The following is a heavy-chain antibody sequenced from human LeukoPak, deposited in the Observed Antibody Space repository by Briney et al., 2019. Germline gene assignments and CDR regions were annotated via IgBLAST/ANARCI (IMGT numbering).Heavy chain of an antibody. Sequence: GVSLRLSCAASGFTFSDYYMSWIRQAPGNGLECVSYISSGGNTIQYVDSVRGRFTISRDNAENSLYLQMNRLRAEDTAVYDWARGEDAFDVWGQGTMVTVSS. J-gene: IGHJ3*01. V-gene: IGHV3-11*01. CDR3: ARGEDAFDV. D-gene: IGHD3-16*01. CDR2: ISSGGNTI. CDR1: GFTFSDYY.